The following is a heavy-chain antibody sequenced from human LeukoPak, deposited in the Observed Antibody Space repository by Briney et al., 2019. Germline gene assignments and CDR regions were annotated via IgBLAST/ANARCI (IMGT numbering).Heavy chain of an antibody. Sequence: PSETLSLTCTVSGGSISSSSYYWGWVRQPPGKGLEWIGSICYSGSTYYNPSLKSRVTISVDTSKNQFSLKLSSVTAADTAVYYCARDRSVAGTGNWGQGTLVTVSS. D-gene: IGHD6-19*01. V-gene: IGHV4-39*07. J-gene: IGHJ4*02. CDR3: ARDRSVAGTGN. CDR2: ICYSGST. CDR1: GGSISSSSYY.